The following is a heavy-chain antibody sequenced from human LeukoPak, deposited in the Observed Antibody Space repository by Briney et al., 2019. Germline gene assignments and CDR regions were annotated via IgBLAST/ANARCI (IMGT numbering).Heavy chain of an antibody. CDR3: ARDPVITMVRGVSEDYFDY. CDR2: IKQDGSEK. V-gene: IGHV3-7*03. D-gene: IGHD3-10*01. Sequence: GGSLRLSCAASGFTFSSYWVSWVRQAPGKGLEWVANIKQDGSEKYYVDSVKGRFTISRDNAKNSLYLQMNSLRAEDTAVYYCARDPVITMVRGVSEDYFDYWGQGTLVTVSS. J-gene: IGHJ4*02. CDR1: GFTFSSYW.